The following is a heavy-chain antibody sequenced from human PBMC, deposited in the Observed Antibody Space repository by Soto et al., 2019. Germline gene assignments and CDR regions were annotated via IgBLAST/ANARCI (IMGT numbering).Heavy chain of an antibody. CDR3: AIHCHFWSGNWTSRYNYYCIHV. D-gene: IGHD3-3*02. Sequence: SVKVSCKASGGTFSSYAISWVRQAPGQGLEWRGAIIPILRTANTAHKFREKVPMTADESTRTAYMELRSLRVEDTAMYYCAIHCHFWSGNWTSRYNYYCIHVWGQAITVTV. J-gene: IGHJ6*02. CDR1: GGTFSSYA. CDR2: IIPILRTA. V-gene: IGHV1-69*13.